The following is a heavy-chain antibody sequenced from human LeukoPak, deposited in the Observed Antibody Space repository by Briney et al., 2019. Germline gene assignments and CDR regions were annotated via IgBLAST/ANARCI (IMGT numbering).Heavy chain of an antibody. D-gene: IGHD1-26*01. CDR3: ARGEAVDY. J-gene: IGHJ4*02. V-gene: IGHV3-30-3*01. Sequence: GGSLRLSCAASGFTFSSYAMHWVRQAPGKGLEWVAVISYDGSNKYYADSVKGRFTISRDNSQNTLYLQMNSLRAEDTAVYYCARGEAVDYWGQGTLVTVSS. CDR1: GFTFSSYA. CDR2: ISYDGSNK.